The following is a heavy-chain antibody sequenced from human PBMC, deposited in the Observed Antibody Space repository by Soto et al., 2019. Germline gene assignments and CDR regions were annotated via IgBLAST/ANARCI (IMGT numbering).Heavy chain of an antibody. V-gene: IGHV4-59*01. CDR2: LYNTGST. J-gene: IGHJ4*02. D-gene: IGHD3-22*01. Sequence: SETLSLNCPVSGTLNIRYHWILNRQSPGKGLEWIGYLYNTGSTIYNPSLKSRVTISVDTSKNQFSLKLSSVTAADTAVYYCATAPPLYDSSGYYPDYWGQGTLVTVS. CDR3: ATAPPLYDSSGYYPDY. CDR1: GTLNIRYH.